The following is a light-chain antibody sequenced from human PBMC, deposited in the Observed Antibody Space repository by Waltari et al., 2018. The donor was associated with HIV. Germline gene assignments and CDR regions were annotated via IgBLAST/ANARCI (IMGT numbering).Light chain of an antibody. V-gene: IGLV8-61*01. Sequence: QTVVTQEPSFSVSPGGTVTLTCGLSSGSVSTNSYPSWYQQTPGQAPLTVSYSTNTRPSGVPYRFSGSILGNKAALTITGAQADDESDYYCVLYMGSGVWVFGGGTKLTVL. CDR3: VLYMGSGVWV. J-gene: IGLJ3*02. CDR2: STN. CDR1: SGSVSTNSY.